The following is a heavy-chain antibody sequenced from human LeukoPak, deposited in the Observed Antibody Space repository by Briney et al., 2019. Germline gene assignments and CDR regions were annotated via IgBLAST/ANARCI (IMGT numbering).Heavy chain of an antibody. V-gene: IGHV1-18*04. D-gene: IGHD3-10*01. Sequence: GASVKVSCKASGYTFTGYYMHWVRQAPGQGLEWMGCISIYNGNANYAQNLQGRVTMTTDTPTSTGYMELRSLRSDDTAVYYCARVGYYSGSGSQRCLDYWGQGTLVTVSS. CDR2: ISIYNGNA. CDR3: ARVGYYSGSGSQRCLDY. J-gene: IGHJ4*02. CDR1: GYTFTGYY.